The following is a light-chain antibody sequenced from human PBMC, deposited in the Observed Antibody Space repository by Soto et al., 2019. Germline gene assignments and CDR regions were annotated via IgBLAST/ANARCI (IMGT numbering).Light chain of an antibody. CDR2: GAS. J-gene: IGKJ4*01. CDR1: QSISRY. CDR3: QESYSTPLT. V-gene: IGKV1-39*01. Sequence: DIKMTQSPSPLSASVGGTVTITCRASQSISRYLNWYQQKPGRAPKLMIYGASTLESGVPSRFSGSGSGTDFTLTINNLQPEDVARYFCQESYSTPLTLGGGTKVDIK.